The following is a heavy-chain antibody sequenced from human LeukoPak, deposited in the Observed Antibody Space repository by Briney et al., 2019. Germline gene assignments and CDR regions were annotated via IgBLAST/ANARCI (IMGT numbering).Heavy chain of an antibody. V-gene: IGHV1-2*02. J-gene: IGHJ2*01. CDR1: GYTLTGYL. CDR3: VRALSTVATWLYL. D-gene: IGHD4-17*01. Sequence: ASVKVSCKASGYTLTGYLMHWVRQAPGQGLEWMGWISPNSGDTKYAQKFQGRVTMTRDTSISAAYMELSRLTSDDTAVYYCVRALSTVATWLYLWGRGTLVSVSS. CDR2: ISPNSGDT.